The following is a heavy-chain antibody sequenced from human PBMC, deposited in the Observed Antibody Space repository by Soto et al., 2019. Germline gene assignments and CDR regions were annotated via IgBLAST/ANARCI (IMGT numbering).Heavy chain of an antibody. V-gene: IGHV1-3*01. J-gene: IGHJ4*02. D-gene: IGHD3-16*02. Sequence: ASVKVSCKASGYTFISYAMHWVRQAPGQRLEWMGWINAGNGNTKYSQKFQGRVTITRDTSASTAYMELSSLRSEDTAVYYCAKDEIVVWGSYRKGAFNWGQGTLVTVSS. CDR3: AKDEIVVWGSYRKGAFN. CDR2: INAGNGNT. CDR1: GYTFISYA.